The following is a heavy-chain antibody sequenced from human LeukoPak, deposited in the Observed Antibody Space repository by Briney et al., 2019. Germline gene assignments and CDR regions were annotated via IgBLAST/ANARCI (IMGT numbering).Heavy chain of an antibody. D-gene: IGHD6-13*01. CDR1: GGSFSGYY. CDR3: ARGLSSSWTVDY. Sequence: PSETLSLTCAVYGGSFSGYYWSWIRQPPGKGLEWIGEISHSGSTNYNPSLKSRVTISVDTSKNQFSLKLSSVTAADTAVYYCARGLSSSWTVDYWGQGTLVTVSS. V-gene: IGHV4-34*01. CDR2: ISHSGST. J-gene: IGHJ4*02.